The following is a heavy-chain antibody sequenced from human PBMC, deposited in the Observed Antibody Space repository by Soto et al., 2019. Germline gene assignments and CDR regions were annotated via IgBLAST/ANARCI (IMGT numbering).Heavy chain of an antibody. CDR3: ARGRASGSYYLLDY. CDR1: GSTFTSYD. Sequence: ASVKVSFKDSGSTFTSYDINWVRQATGHGLEWMGWINPNSGNIGYAQKFQGRATMTRDTAIRTAYMEVSRLRSDDTAVYYCARGRASGSYYLLDYWGQGTLVIVSS. CDR2: INPNSGNI. V-gene: IGHV1-8*01. J-gene: IGHJ4*02. D-gene: IGHD3-10*01.